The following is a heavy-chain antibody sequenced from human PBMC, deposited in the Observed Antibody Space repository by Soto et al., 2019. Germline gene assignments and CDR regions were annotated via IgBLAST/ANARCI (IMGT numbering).Heavy chain of an antibody. CDR1: GGSISSCY. D-gene: IGHD2-21*02. CDR3: ARDRVVVTANNYYYYYGMDV. CDR2: IYYSGST. V-gene: IGHV4-59*01. Sequence: PSETLSLTCTVSGGSISSCYWSWIRQPPGKGLEWIGYIYYSGSTNYNPSLKSRVTISVDTSKNQFSLKLSSVTAADTAVYYCARDRVVVTANNYYYYYGMDVWGQGTTVTVSS. J-gene: IGHJ6*02.